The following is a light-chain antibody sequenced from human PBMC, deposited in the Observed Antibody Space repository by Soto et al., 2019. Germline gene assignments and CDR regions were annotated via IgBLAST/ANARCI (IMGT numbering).Light chain of an antibody. CDR3: QQLKSYPLS. J-gene: IGKJ4*01. Sequence: DIQLTQSPSFLSASVCDRVTITCRTSQDISSYLAWYQQKPGKAPQLLISAASTLQSGVPSRFSGSGSGTEFTLTISSLQPEDFATYYCQQLKSYPLSFGGGTKVEI. V-gene: IGKV1-9*01. CDR2: AAS. CDR1: QDISSY.